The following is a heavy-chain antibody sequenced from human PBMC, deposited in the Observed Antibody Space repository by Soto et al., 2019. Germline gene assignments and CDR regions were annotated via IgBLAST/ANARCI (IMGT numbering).Heavy chain of an antibody. CDR3: ARDRGGDYSNGMDV. Sequence: SETLSLTCTVSGGSISSYYWSWIRQPPGKGLEWIGYIYYSGSTNYNPSLKSRVTISVDTSKNQFSLKLSSVTAADTAVYYCARDRGGDYSNGMDVWGQGTTVTVSS. J-gene: IGHJ6*02. CDR1: GGSISSYY. D-gene: IGHD2-21*02. V-gene: IGHV4-59*01. CDR2: IYYSGST.